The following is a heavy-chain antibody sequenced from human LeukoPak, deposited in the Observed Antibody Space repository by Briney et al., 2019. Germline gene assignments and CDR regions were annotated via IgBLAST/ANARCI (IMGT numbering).Heavy chain of an antibody. CDR2: INHSEST. Sequence: KPSETLSLTCAVYGGSFSGYYWSWIRQPPGKGLEWIGEINHSESTNYNPSLKSRVTISVDTSKNQFSLRLSSVTAADTAVYYCARHVIGPGWEQREDYWGQGTLVTVSS. J-gene: IGHJ4*02. CDR1: GGSFSGYY. CDR3: ARHVIGPGWEQREDY. V-gene: IGHV4-34*01. D-gene: IGHD1-26*01.